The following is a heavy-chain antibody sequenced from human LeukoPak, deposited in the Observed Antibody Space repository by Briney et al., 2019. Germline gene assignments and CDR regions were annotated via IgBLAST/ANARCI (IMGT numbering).Heavy chain of an antibody. CDR1: GYTFTSYA. Sequence: ASVKVPCKASGYTFTSYAMHWVRQAPGQRLEWMGWINAGNGNTKYSQKFQGRVTITRDTSASTAYMELSSLRSEDTAVYYCARDHQLRYCSGGSCSNAYYYYYGMDVWGQGTTVTVSS. J-gene: IGHJ6*02. D-gene: IGHD2-15*01. CDR3: ARDHQLRYCSGGSCSNAYYYYYGMDV. V-gene: IGHV1-3*01. CDR2: INAGNGNT.